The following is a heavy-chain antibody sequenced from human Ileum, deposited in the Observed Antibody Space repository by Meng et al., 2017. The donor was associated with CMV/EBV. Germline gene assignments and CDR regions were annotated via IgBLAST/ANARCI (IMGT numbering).Heavy chain of an antibody. J-gene: IGHJ5*02. Sequence: EFPFSGYAMTWVRQPPGKGLEWVSTIRGSTSNTFYADSVKGRFTISRDNSKNMLYLQMNSLRAEDTALYYCTRKAQYGDYTQWFDPWGQGTLVTVSS. CDR1: EFPFSGYA. V-gene: IGHV3-23*01. CDR3: TRKAQYGDYTQWFDP. CDR2: IRGSTSNT. D-gene: IGHD4-17*01.